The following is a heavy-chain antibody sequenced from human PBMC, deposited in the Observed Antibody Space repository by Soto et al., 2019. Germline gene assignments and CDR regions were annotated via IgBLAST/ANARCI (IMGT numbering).Heavy chain of an antibody. D-gene: IGHD3-9*01. CDR2: ISGNRGTT. J-gene: IGHJ6*02. Sequence: EVQLLESGGGLVQPGGSLRLSCAATGFTFSSYGMNWVRQAPGKGLEWVSSISGNRGTTNYADSVKGRFSISRDNSKNTLYLQRNSLRAEDTAVYYCAKPQRHVDWLWPNNYYYYGMDVWGQGTTVTVSS. CDR1: GFTFSSYG. CDR3: AKPQRHVDWLWPNNYYYYGMDV. V-gene: IGHV3-23*01.